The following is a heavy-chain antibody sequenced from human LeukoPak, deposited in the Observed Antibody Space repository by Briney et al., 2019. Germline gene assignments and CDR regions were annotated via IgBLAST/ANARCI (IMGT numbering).Heavy chain of an antibody. CDR1: GFTFSSYA. V-gene: IGHV3-64D*06. D-gene: IGHD2/OR15-2a*01. CDR3: VKTPYSSTWYVGDS. J-gene: IGHJ4*02. CDR2: TNSDGDST. Sequence: GGSLRLSCSASGFTFSSYAMHWVRQAAGEGLEYVSATNSDGDSTYYADSVKGRFTISRDNSKYTLYLQMSSLRPEDSAVYYCVKTPYSSTWYVGDSWGQGTLVTVSS.